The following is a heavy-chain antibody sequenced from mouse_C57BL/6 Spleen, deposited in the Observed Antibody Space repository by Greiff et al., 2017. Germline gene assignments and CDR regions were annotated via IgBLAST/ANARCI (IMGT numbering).Heavy chain of an antibody. CDR3: ARHGGYYLDY. CDR1: GFSLTSYG. Sequence: VKVVESGPGLVAPSQSLSITCTVSGFSLTSYGVHWVRQPPGKGLEWLVVICSDGSTTYNSARKSRLSISTDNSKSQVFLKMNSHQTDDTALYYWARHGGYYLDYWGQGTTLTVSS. CDR2: ICSDGST. V-gene: IGHV2-6-1*01. J-gene: IGHJ2*01.